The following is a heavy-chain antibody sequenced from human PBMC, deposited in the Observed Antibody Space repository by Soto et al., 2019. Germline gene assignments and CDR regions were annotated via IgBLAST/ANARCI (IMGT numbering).Heavy chain of an antibody. CDR1: GGSVSSGAYY. Sequence: SETLSLTCTVSGGSVSSGAYYWSWIRQPPGKGLEWIGYIYYSGNTNYNPSLKSRVTISVDTSKNQFSLKLTSVTAADTAMYYCARVKLAGRGSFHYWGQGTLVTVSS. D-gene: IGHD3-3*02. CDR2: IYYSGNT. V-gene: IGHV4-61*08. J-gene: IGHJ4*02. CDR3: ARVKLAGRGSFHY.